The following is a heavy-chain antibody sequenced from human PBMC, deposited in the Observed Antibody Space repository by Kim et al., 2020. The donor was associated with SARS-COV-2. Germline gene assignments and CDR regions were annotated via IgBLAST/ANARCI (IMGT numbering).Heavy chain of an antibody. CDR2: T. CDR3: ARERYSYGYIEY. Sequence: TFSADSVQGRFTISRDKSKNTLYLKMNSLRVDDTAVYYCARERYSYGYIEYWGQGTLVTVSS. J-gene: IGHJ4*02. D-gene: IGHD5-18*01. V-gene: IGHV3-53*01.